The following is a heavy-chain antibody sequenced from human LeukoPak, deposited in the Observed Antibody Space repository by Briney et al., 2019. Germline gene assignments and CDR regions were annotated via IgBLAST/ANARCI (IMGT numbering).Heavy chain of an antibody. CDR3: ARDPGYYYYGIDV. CDR2: INGGGSRI. J-gene: IGHJ6*02. V-gene: IGHV3-74*01. CDR1: GFNLRTYW. Sequence: GGSLRLSCAVTGFNLRTYWIHWVRHSPGRGLEWVARINGGGSRISYADSVRGRFTISRDNAKNTAYLQMNSLRAEDTALYYCARDPGYYYYGIDVWGQGTTVVVSS.